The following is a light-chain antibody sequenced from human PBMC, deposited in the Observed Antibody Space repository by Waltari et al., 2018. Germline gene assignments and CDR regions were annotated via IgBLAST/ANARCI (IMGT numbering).Light chain of an antibody. CDR2: VSSDGSH. CDR3: QTWGTDTVV. J-gene: IGLJ2*01. CDR1: SGHSSYA. V-gene: IGLV4-69*01. Sequence: QLVLTQSPSASASLAASVKLTCTLSSGHSSYAIAWLQQQPEKGPRYLMKVSSDGSHSRGDVIPGRFSGSSSGTVRYLSISRLQYEDEADYYCQTWGTDTVVFGGGTKLTVL.